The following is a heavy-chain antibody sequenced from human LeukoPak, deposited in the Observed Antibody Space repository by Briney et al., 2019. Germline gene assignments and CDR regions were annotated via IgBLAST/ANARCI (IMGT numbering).Heavy chain of an antibody. CDR2: IKDDGSDK. J-gene: IGHJ4*02. CDR3: APYYYDSSAYPF. CDR1: RFTFSNFW. V-gene: IGHV3-7*01. Sequence: QTGGSLRLSCAASRFTFSNFWMSWVRQAPGKGLEWVANIKDDGSDKYYVDSVKGRFTISRDNAKNSLYLQMNSLRAEDTALYYCAPYYYDSSAYPFWGQGTLVTVSS. D-gene: IGHD3-22*01.